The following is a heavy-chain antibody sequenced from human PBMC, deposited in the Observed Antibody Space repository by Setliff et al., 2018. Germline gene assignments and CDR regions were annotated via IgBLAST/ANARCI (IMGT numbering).Heavy chain of an antibody. CDR2: VHASGSP. Sequence: PSETLSLTCTVSGASISDYYWTWIRQPAGKELEWIGRVHASGSPNYNPSLRSRATLSVDESMNRFSLNLNSVTAADTAVYYCAGGLPGDYDFNCFDTWGQGALVTVSS. V-gene: IGHV4-4*07. CDR1: GASISDYY. J-gene: IGHJ5*02. D-gene: IGHD3-3*01. CDR3: AGGLPGDYDFNCFDT.